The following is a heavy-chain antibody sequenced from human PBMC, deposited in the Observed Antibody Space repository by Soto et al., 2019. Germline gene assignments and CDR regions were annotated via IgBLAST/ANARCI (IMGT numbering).Heavy chain of an antibody. D-gene: IGHD2-2*01. CDR2: INPYSGYT. Sequence: ASVKVSCRASGYIFTGYHMHWVRQAPGQGLEWMGWINPYSGYTHSAQKFHGRLTLTTDTAASTAYMELRILRSADTALYYCAREASVLIPAAQPSRFDSWGQGTLVTVSS. CDR3: AREASVLIPAAQPSRFDS. J-gene: IGHJ4*02. CDR1: GYIFTGYH. V-gene: IGHV1-18*04.